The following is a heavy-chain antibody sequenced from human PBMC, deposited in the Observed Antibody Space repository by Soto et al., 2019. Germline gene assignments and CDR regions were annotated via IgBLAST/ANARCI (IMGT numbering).Heavy chain of an antibody. V-gene: IGHV3-33*08. CDR1: GFTFSSYG. CDR3: ARDPYYYDSSGYGGDAFDI. Sequence: PGGSLRLSCGASGFTFSSYGMHWVRQAPGKGLEWVAVIWYDGSNKYYADSVKGRFTISRDNSKNTLYLQMNSLRAEDTAVYYCARDPYYYDSSGYGGDAFDIWGQGTMVTVSS. D-gene: IGHD3-22*01. CDR2: IWYDGSNK. J-gene: IGHJ3*02.